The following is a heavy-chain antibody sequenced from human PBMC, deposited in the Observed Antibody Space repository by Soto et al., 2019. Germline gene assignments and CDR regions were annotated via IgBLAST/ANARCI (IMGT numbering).Heavy chain of an antibody. D-gene: IGHD4-17*01. V-gene: IGHV4-59*01. Sequence: TLSLTCTVSGGSISSYYWSWIRQPPGKGLEWIGYIYYSGSTNYNPSLKSRVTISVDTSKNQFSLKLSSVTAADTAVYYCAREDYGDYNLDYWGQGTLVTVSS. CDR3: AREDYGDYNLDY. CDR1: GGSISSYY. CDR2: IYYSGST. J-gene: IGHJ4*02.